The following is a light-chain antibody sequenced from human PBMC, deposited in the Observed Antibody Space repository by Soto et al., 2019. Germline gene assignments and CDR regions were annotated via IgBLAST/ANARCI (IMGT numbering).Light chain of an antibody. J-gene: IGKJ1*01. CDR1: QSISIN. Sequence: EIVMTQSPAPLSVSPGERAILSCRASQSISINLAWYQQKPGQAPRLLIYGASNRATGIPDRFSGSGSGTDFTLTISRLEPEDFAVYYCQQYGSSGTFGQGTKV. V-gene: IGKV3-20*01. CDR2: GAS. CDR3: QQYGSSGT.